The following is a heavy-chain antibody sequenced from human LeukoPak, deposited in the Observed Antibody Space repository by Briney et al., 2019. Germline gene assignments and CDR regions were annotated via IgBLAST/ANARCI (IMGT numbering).Heavy chain of an antibody. D-gene: IGHD6-6*01. CDR1: GFTFDDYG. CDR3: ARGGPIAARPQSTSEFDY. Sequence: PGGSLRLSCAASGFTFDDYGMSWVRQAPGKGLEWVSGINWNGGSTGYADSVKGRFTISRDNAKNSLYLQMNSLRAEDTALYYCARGGPIAARPQSTSEFDYWGQGTLVTVSS. V-gene: IGHV3-20*04. J-gene: IGHJ4*02. CDR2: INWNGGST.